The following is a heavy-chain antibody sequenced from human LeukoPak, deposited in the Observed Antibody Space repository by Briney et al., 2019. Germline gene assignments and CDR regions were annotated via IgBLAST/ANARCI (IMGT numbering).Heavy chain of an antibody. V-gene: IGHV3-9*01. J-gene: IGHJ4*02. CDR3: AKDLEGIAVAGTNY. CDR1: GFTFDDYA. D-gene: IGHD6-19*01. Sequence: GGSLRLSCAASGFTFDDYAMHWVRQAPGKGLEWVSGISWNSGSIGYADSVKGRFTISRDNAKNSLYLQMNSLRAEDTALYYCAKDLEGIAVAGTNYWGQGTLVTVSS. CDR2: ISWNSGSI.